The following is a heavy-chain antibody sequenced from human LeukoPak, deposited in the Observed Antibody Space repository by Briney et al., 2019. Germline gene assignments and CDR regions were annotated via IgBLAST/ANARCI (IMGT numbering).Heavy chain of an antibody. Sequence: GGSLRLSCAASGFTVSSNYMSWVRQAPGKGLEWVSVIYSGGSTYYADSVKGRFTISRDNSKNTLYLQMNSLRAEDTAVYYCAREIIQLPGYFDYWGQGTPVTVSS. D-gene: IGHD5-18*01. V-gene: IGHV3-53*01. CDR3: AREIIQLPGYFDY. CDR1: GFTVSSNY. CDR2: IYSGGST. J-gene: IGHJ4*02.